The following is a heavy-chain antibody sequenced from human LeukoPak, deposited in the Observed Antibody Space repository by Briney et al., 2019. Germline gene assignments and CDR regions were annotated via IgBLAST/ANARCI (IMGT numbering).Heavy chain of an antibody. J-gene: IGHJ4*02. CDR2: IYHSGST. CDR3: ARSSIAVAGNYFDY. Sequence: PSETLSLTCTVSGGSISSGGYYWGWIRQHPGKGLEWIGYIYHSGSTYYNPSLKSRVTISVDTSKNQLSLKLSSVTAADTAVYYCARSSIAVAGNYFDYWGQGTLVTVSS. V-gene: IGHV4-31*03. CDR1: GGSISSGGYY. D-gene: IGHD6-19*01.